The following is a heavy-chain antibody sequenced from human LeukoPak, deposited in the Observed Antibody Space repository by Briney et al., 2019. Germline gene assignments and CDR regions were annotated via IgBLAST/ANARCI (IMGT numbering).Heavy chain of an antibody. V-gene: IGHV4-59*08. J-gene: IGHJ4*02. CDR3: ARIAVAGTWYFDY. Sequence: SETLSLTCTVSGGSISSYYWSWVRQPPGKGLEWIGYIYYSGSTNYNPSLKSRVTISVDTSKNQFSLKLSSVTAADTAVYYCARIAVAGTWYFDYWGQGTLVTVSS. D-gene: IGHD6-19*01. CDR2: IYYSGST. CDR1: GGSISSYY.